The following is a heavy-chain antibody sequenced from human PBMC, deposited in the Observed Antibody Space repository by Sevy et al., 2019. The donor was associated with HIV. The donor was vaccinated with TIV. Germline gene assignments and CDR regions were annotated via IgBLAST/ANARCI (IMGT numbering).Heavy chain of an antibody. J-gene: IGHJ5*02. D-gene: IGHD1-26*01. V-gene: IGHV7-4-1*02. CDR1: GYTFTSYA. Sequence: ASVKVSCKASGYTFTSYAMNWVRQAPGQGLEWMGGINTNTGNPTYAQDFTGRFVFSLDTSVSTAYLQISSLKAEDTAVYYCARGFEWEDTNWFDPWGQGTLVTVSS. CDR3: ARGFEWEDTNWFDP. CDR2: INTNTGNP.